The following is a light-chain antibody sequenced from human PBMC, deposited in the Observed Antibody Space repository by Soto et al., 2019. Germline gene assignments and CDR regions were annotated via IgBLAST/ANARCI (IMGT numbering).Light chain of an antibody. CDR2: LTS. V-gene: IGKV1-39*01. Sequence: DIQMTQSPSSLSASVRDRITITCRASLNISTYLNWYQQKPGKAPKLLIYLTSSLQSGVPSRFSGSGSGTDFTLTISSLQPEDFATYCCQQTYNLPWTFGQGTKVEIK. J-gene: IGKJ1*01. CDR3: QQTYNLPWT. CDR1: LNISTY.